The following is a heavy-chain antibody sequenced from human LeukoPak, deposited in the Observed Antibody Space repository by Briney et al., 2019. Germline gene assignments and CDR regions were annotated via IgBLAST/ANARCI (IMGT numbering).Heavy chain of an antibody. CDR2: ISYDGSIK. CDR1: GFTFSGFV. CDR3: AKGDIVVVPAANHMDV. V-gene: IGHV3-30*04. Sequence: GRSLRLSCAASGFTFSGFVLHWVRQAPGKGLEWVAVISYDGSIKYYADSVKGRFTISRDNSRNTLYLQMNSLRAEDTAVYYCAKGDIVVVPAANHMDVWGKGTTVTVSS. J-gene: IGHJ6*03. D-gene: IGHD2-2*01.